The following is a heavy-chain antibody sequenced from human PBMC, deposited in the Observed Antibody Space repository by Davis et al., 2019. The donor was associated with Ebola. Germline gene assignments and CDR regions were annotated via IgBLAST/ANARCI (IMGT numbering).Heavy chain of an antibody. CDR3: ARGSRNMDV. J-gene: IGHJ6*02. CDR1: GFTFSTYA. Sequence: PGGSLRLSCAGSGFTFSTYAMTWVRQAPGKGLEWVSRISGSGGDPHYADSVKGRFTISRDNAKNTLHLQMNSLRAEDTAVYYCARGSRNMDVWGQGTTVTVSS. V-gene: IGHV3-23*01. CDR2: ISGSGGDP.